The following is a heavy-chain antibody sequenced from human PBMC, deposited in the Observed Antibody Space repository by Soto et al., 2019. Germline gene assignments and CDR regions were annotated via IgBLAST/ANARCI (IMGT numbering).Heavy chain of an antibody. CDR3: ARSIEGYSFYFYYAMDG. CDR1: GFTFTNYD. J-gene: IGHJ6*02. D-gene: IGHD1-26*01. CDR2: ILHDGSAE. Sequence: GESLTISSAASGFTFTNYDMHWVRQAPGKGLEWMALILHDGSAEYYADSVKGRFTISRDNSKNTLYLQMNSLRAEDTAVYYCARSIEGYSFYFYYAMDGWGQGTTVTVSS. V-gene: IGHV3-30*03.